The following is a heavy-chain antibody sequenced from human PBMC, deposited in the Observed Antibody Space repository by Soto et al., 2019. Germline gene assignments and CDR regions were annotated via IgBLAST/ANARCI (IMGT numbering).Heavy chain of an antibody. D-gene: IGHD4-17*01. CDR3: ARVRYGDHKSYYYYGMDV. V-gene: IGHV4-59*11. Sequence: ASETLSLTCTVSGGSIGNQYWTWIRQRPGKGLEWIGHISYSGNTNYNPSLKSRVLISQDTSNNQFSLRLSSVTAADTAVYYCARVRYGDHKSYYYYGMDVWGQGTTVTVSS. J-gene: IGHJ6*02. CDR2: ISYSGNT. CDR1: GGSIGNQY.